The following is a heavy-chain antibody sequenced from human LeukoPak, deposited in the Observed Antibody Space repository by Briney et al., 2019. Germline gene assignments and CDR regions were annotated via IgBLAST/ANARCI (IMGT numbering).Heavy chain of an antibody. Sequence: GGSLRLSCAASGFTFSSYGMHWVRQAPGKGLEWVSSISGSSSYIYYADSMKGRFTISRDNAKNSLYLQMNSLTAEDTAVYFCVRDRFRMDVWGKGTTVIVSS. CDR1: GFTFSSYG. V-gene: IGHV3-21*01. D-gene: IGHD3-10*01. J-gene: IGHJ6*03. CDR3: VRDRFRMDV. CDR2: ISGSSSYI.